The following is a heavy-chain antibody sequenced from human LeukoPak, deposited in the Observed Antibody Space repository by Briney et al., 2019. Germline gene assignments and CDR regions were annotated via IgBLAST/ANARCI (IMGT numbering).Heavy chain of an antibody. CDR3: ARATYYDILTGYYSDYYMDV. D-gene: IGHD3-9*01. CDR1: GGSISSYY. V-gene: IGHV4-4*07. J-gene: IGHJ6*03. CDR2: IYTSGST. Sequence: SETLSLTCTVSGGSISSYYWSWIRQPAGKGLEWIGRIYTSGSTNYNPSLKSRVTMSVDTSKNQFSLKLSSVTAADTAVYYCARATYYDILTGYYSDYYMDVWGKGTTVTISS.